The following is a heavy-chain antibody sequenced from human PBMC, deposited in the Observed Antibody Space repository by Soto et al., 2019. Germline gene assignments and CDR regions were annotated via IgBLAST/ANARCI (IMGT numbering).Heavy chain of an antibody. D-gene: IGHD3-10*01. CDR2: ISAYNGNT. Sequence: ASVKVSCKASGYTFTSYGISWVRQAPGQGLEWMGWISAYNGNTNYAQKLQGRVTMTTDTSTSTAYMELRSLRSDDTAVYYCARNYYGSGSYSKAFDYWGQGTLVTVSS. J-gene: IGHJ4*02. V-gene: IGHV1-18*01. CDR1: GYTFTSYG. CDR3: ARNYYGSGSYSKAFDY.